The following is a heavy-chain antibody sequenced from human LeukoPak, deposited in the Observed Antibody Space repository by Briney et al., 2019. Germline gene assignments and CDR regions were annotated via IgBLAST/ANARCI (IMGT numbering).Heavy chain of an antibody. CDR1: GGSISTSSYY. Sequence: PSETLSLTCTVSGGSISTSSYYWGWIRQPPGKGLEWIGNIHYGGSTGYNHSVKCRVTISVDTSKNQFSLKLSSVTAADTAVYYCARGKYENSSSRGWFDPDGQG. CDR2: IHYGGST. CDR3: ARGKYENSSSRGWFDP. D-gene: IGHD6-19*01. V-gene: IGHV4-39*07. J-gene: IGHJ5*02.